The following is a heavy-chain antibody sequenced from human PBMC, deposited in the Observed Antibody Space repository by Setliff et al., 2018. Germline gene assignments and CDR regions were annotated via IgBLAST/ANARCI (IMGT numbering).Heavy chain of an antibody. CDR2: IYYSGST. CDR1: GGSISSYY. D-gene: IGHD3-16*01. Sequence: PSETLPLTCTVSGGSISSYYWSWIRQPPGKRLEWIGYIYYSGSTNYNPSLESRVTISVDTSKNQFSLRLNSATAADTAVYYCARLRGAFDYWGQGTLVTVSS. CDR3: ARLRGAFDY. J-gene: IGHJ4*02. V-gene: IGHV4-59*01.